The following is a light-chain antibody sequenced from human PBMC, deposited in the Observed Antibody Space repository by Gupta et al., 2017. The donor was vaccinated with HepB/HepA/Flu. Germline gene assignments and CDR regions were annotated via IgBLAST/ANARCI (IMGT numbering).Light chain of an antibody. Sequence: QSALTQTASVSGSPVQSITISCTGTNRDVGAYNYVSWYQQHPGKVPKLMIYDVTYRPSGVSSRFSGSKSGNTASLTISGLQAEDEGDYFCKSYAGSNIWVFGGGTKLTVL. CDR3: KSYAGSNIWV. J-gene: IGLJ3*02. V-gene: IGLV2-14*01. CDR2: DVT. CDR1: NRDVGAYNY.